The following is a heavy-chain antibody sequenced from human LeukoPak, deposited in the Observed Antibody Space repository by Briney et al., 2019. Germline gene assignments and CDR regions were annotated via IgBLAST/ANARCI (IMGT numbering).Heavy chain of an antibody. V-gene: IGHV3-30*04. J-gene: IGHJ4*02. CDR2: ISFTGGNK. CDR1: GFTFTNYA. CDR3: AKDLHYGSADY. D-gene: IGHD3-10*01. Sequence: GGSLRLSCAASGFTFTNYAIHWVRQAPGKGLEWVSVISFTGGNKYYADSVKGRFTISRDNAKNALYLQMNSLRAEDTAVYYCAKDLHYGSADYWGQGTLVTVSS.